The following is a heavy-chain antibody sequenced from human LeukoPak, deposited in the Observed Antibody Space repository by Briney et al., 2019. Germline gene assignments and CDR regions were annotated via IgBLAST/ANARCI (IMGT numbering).Heavy chain of an antibody. CDR1: GFTFGAFA. V-gene: IGHV3-43*02. CDR3: ATWAFYHSLDV. J-gene: IGHJ6*02. CDR2: IDKDGRST. Sequence: GGSPRLSCAASGFTFGAFAMHWVRQAPGKGLEWVSLIDKDGRSTYYADSVKGRFTISRDNSKNSLYLQMNSLRTEDTALYYCATWAFYHSLDVWGQGTTVTVSS. D-gene: IGHD1-26*01.